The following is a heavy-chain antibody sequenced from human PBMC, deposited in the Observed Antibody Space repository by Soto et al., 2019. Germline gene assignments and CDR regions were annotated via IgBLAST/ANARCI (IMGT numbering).Heavy chain of an antibody. J-gene: IGHJ4*02. Sequence: QVQLEQSGAEVKKPGSSVKVSCKASGGTFNTFAISWVRQAPGQGLEWIGGIIPIFETANYAQRLQDRLTNSADKSRSTSYEELISMKYDYTAIYFCATTTSRSCKNDYWGLGTLVVVSS. CDR3: ATTTSRSCKNDY. D-gene: IGHD6-13*01. V-gene: IGHV1-69*06. CDR1: GGTFNTFA. CDR2: IIPIFETA.